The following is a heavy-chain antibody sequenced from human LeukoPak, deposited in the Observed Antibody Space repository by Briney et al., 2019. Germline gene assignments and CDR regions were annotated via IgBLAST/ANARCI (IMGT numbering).Heavy chain of an antibody. Sequence: PGGSLRLSCAASGFALSSHWMTWVRQVPGKGLEWVAVIWYDGSNKYYADSVKGRFTISRDNSKNTLYLQMNSLRAEDTAVYYCAREPPVTTDPGDYYYGMDVWGQGTTVTVSS. J-gene: IGHJ6*02. CDR3: AREPPVTTDPGDYYYGMDV. V-gene: IGHV3-33*08. CDR1: GFALSSHW. CDR2: IWYDGSNK. D-gene: IGHD4-17*01.